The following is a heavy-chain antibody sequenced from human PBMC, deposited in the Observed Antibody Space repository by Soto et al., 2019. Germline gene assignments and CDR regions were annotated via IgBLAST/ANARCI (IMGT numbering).Heavy chain of an antibody. D-gene: IGHD2-21*02. CDR1: GDSISSDKW. V-gene: IGHV4-4*02. CDR3: ARGGDLKFDY. J-gene: IGHJ4*02. CDR2: IYHSGRT. Sequence: QVQLQESGPGLVKPSGTLSLTCAVSGDSISSDKWWSWVRQPPGKGLEWIGEIYHSGRTNCNPSLKSRITISVEKSKNQFSLELSSMTAADTAVYYCARGGDLKFDYWGQGSLVTVSS.